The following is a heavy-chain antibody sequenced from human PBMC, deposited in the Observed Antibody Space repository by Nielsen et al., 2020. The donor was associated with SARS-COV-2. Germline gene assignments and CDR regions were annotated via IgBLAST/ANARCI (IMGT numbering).Heavy chain of an antibody. CDR3: ARDLGFGEFLYGMDV. V-gene: IGHV1-69*13. D-gene: IGHD3-10*01. J-gene: IGHJ6*02. CDR2: IIPIFGTA. Sequence: SVKVSCKASGGTFSSYAISWVRQAPGQGLEWMGGIIPIFGTANYAQKFQGRVTITADESTSTAYMELSSLRSEDTAVYYCARDLGFGEFLYGMDVWGQGTTGTVSS. CDR1: GGTFSSYA.